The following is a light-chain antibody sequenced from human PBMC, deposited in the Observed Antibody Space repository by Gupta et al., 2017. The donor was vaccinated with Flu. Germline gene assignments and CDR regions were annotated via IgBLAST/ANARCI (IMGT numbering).Light chain of an antibody. J-gene: IGLJ2*01. Sequence: SPELTQDPAVSVALGQTVRITCQGDSLRNSYASWYQQKPGQAPVLVIYAKNIRPSGIPDRFSFSSSRNKASLTLAGAQAEDEADDDCNSRDRTDNQHAVFGGGTKLTVL. V-gene: IGLV3-19*01. CDR3: NSRDRTDNQHAV. CDR1: SLRNSY. CDR2: AKN.